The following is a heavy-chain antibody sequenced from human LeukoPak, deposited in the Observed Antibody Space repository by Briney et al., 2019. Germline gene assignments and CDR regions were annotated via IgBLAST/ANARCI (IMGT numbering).Heavy chain of an antibody. J-gene: IGHJ4*02. CDR2: ISAYNGNT. Sequence: ASVKVSCKASGYTFTSYAISWVRQAPGQGLEWMGWISAYNGNTNCAQKLQGRVTMTTDTSTSTAYMELRSLRSDDTAVYYCATAVAGHGDFDYWGQGTLVTVSS. CDR1: GYTFTSYA. D-gene: IGHD6-19*01. CDR3: ATAVAGHGDFDY. V-gene: IGHV1-18*01.